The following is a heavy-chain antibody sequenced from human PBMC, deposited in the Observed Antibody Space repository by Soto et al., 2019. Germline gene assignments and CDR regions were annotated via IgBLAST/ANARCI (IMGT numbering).Heavy chain of an antibody. CDR2: IDHSGST. CDR1: GGSFSGYY. CDR3: ASYNGWFYRTYFDY. V-gene: IGHV4-34*01. Sequence: SETLSLTCAVYGGSFSGYYWSWIRQPPGKGLEWIGEIDHSGSTNYNPSLKSRVTISLDTSKNQFSLKLTSVTAADTAVYFCASYNGWFYRTYFDYRGQGTLVTVSS. D-gene: IGHD6-19*01. J-gene: IGHJ4*02.